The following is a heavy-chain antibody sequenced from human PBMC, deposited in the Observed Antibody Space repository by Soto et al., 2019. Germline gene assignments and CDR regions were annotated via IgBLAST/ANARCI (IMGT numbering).Heavy chain of an antibody. CDR3: ARGEGGYSSSWYSDY. CDR1: GFTFSSYS. D-gene: IGHD6-13*01. CDR2: ISSSSSTI. Sequence: GGSLRLSCAASGFTFSSYSMNWVRQAPGKGLEWVSYISSSSSTIYYADSVKGRFTISRDNAKNSLYLQMNSLRDEDTAVYYGARGEGGYSSSWYSDYWGQGTLVTVSS. J-gene: IGHJ4*02. V-gene: IGHV3-48*02.